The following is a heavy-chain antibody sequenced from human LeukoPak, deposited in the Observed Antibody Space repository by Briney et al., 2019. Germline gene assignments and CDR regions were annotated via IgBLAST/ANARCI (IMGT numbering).Heavy chain of an antibody. CDR3: ARDTGYCSGGSCYHNYFDF. CDR1: GGSISSSNW. J-gene: IGHJ4*02. Sequence: SETLSLTCAVSGGSISSSNWWSWVRQPPGKGLEWIGEIYHSGSTNYNPSLKSRVTISVDKSKNQFSLKLSSVTAADTAVYYCARDTGYCSGGSCYHNYFDFWGQGALVTVSS. V-gene: IGHV4-4*02. CDR2: IYHSGST. D-gene: IGHD2-15*01.